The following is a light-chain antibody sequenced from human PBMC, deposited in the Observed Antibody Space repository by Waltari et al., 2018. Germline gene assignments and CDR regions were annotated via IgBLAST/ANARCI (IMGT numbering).Light chain of an antibody. J-gene: IGKJ1*01. Sequence: TVVTQSPATLSVSPGKRATLSCRTSETIGSGLAWYQQKPGQAPRLLIYRASTRAAGIPDRFSGFGSETEFTLTISSLQSEDSAVYYCQQYNRWPPGTFGQGTKVEI. CDR1: ETIGSG. CDR2: RAS. V-gene: IGKV3D-15*01. CDR3: QQYNRWPPGT.